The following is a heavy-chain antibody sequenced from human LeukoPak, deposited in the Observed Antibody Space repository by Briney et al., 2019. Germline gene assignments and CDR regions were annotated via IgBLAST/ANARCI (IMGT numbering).Heavy chain of an antibody. CDR2: ISSRGRTI. J-gene: IGHJ4*02. CDR3: ASSFMVRGN. CDR1: GFTFSSYE. V-gene: IGHV3-48*03. Sequence: PGGSLRLSCAASGFTFSSYEMNWVRQAPGKGLEWVSYISSRGRTIYYADSVKGRFTISRDNAKNSLYLQMNSLRAEDTAVYYCASSFMVRGNWGQGTLVTVSS. D-gene: IGHD3-10*01.